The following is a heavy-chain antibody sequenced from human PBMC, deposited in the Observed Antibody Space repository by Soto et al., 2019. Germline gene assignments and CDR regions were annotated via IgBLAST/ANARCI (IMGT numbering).Heavy chain of an antibody. D-gene: IGHD6-19*01. CDR1: GFTFSSYA. V-gene: IGHV3-23*01. Sequence: GGSLRLSCAASGFTFSSYAMSWVRQAPGKGLEWVSAFSGSGGSTYYADSVKGRLTLSRDNSKNTLYLQMNSLRAEDTAVYYCAKYQYSSGWEVDYWGQGTLVTVSS. J-gene: IGHJ4*02. CDR2: FSGSGGST. CDR3: AKYQYSSGWEVDY.